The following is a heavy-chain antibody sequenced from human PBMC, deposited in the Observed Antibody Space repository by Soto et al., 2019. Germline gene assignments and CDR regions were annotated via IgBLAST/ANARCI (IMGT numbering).Heavy chain of an antibody. J-gene: IGHJ6*02. V-gene: IGHV4-34*01. CDR1: GGSFSGYY. CDR2: INHSGST. D-gene: IGHD3-3*01. CDR3: ARGCRYYDFWSGYYYYYYYGMDV. Sequence: SETLSLTCAVYGGSFSGYYWSWIRQPPGKGLEWIGEINHSGSTNYNPSLKSRVTISVDTSKNQFSLKLSSVTAADTAVYYCARGCRYYDFWSGYYYYYYYGMDVWGQGTTVTVSS.